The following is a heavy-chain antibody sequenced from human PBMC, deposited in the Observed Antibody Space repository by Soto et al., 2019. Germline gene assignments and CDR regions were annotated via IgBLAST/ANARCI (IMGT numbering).Heavy chain of an antibody. J-gene: IGHJ6*02. V-gene: IGHV3-30-3*01. Sequence: HVQLVESGGGVVQPGRSLRLSCAASGFSLSNYFMHWVRQAQGKGLEWVAIISYDGSNKHYADSVKGRFTISRDNSKNTLYVQMNSLRAEDTAVYRCARGDHYYGMDVWGQGTTVTVSS. CDR1: GFSLSNYF. CDR2: ISYDGSNK. CDR3: ARGDHYYGMDV.